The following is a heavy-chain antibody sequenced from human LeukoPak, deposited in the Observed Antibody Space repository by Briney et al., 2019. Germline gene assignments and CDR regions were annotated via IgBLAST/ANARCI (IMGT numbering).Heavy chain of an antibody. V-gene: IGHV4-38-2*02. Sequence: SETLSLTCTVSGYSISSGYFWGWIRQPPGKGLEWIGTIYHSGSTYYNPSLKSRLTISVDRSKNQFSLKLSSVTAADTAVYYCARVGSDYYYYYMDVWGKGTTVTVSS. J-gene: IGHJ6*03. CDR2: IYHSGST. D-gene: IGHD3-10*01. CDR1: GYSISSGYF. CDR3: ARVGSDYYYYYMDV.